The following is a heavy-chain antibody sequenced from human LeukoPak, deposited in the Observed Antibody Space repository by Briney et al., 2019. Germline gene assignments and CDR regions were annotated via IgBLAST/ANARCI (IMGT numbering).Heavy chain of an antibody. CDR3: ARDRDSSSSGGDY. D-gene: IGHD6-6*01. J-gene: IGHJ4*02. V-gene: IGHV1-69*01. CDR2: IIPIFGTA. Sequence: SVNVSCTASGGTFSSYAISWVRQAPGQGLEWMGGIIPIFGTANYAQKFQGRVTITADESTSTAYMELSSLRSEDTAVYYCARDRDSSSSGGDYWGQGTLVTVSS. CDR1: GGTFSSYA.